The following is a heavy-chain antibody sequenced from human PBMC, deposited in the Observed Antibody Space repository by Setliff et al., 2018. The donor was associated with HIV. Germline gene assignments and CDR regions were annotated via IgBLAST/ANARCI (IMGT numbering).Heavy chain of an antibody. J-gene: IGHJ4*02. CDR2: INRSGSA. D-gene: IGHD6-13*01. V-gene: IGHV4-34*01. CDR3: ARQSTVAAAGFDF. CDR1: GGSFCGHS. Sequence: PSETLSLTCAVYGGSFCGHSWTWIRQPPGKGLEWIGEINRSGSANYNRSLKSRVTMSVDTSKRQFSLKLDSVTAADTAIYYCARQSTVAAAGFDFWGQGTLVTVSS.